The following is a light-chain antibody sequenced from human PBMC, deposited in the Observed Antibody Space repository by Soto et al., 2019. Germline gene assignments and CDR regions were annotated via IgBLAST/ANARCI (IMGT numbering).Light chain of an antibody. Sequence: DIQMTQSPSSVSASVGDRVIITCRASQDISSRLGWYQQKPGRAPRLLIYDASTLQSGVPSRFSAFGSETEFTLTISSLQPEDFATYFCQQCFSFPRTFGQGTNVEIK. CDR1: QDISSR. J-gene: IGKJ1*01. CDR3: QQCFSFPRT. V-gene: IGKV1-12*01. CDR2: DAS.